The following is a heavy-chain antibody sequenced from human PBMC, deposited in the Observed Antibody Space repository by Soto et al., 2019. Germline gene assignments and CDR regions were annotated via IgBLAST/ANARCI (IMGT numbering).Heavy chain of an antibody. V-gene: IGHV1-3*01. CDR3: ARGIATGQLDP. Sequence: GASVKVYCKASGYTLTIYTMNWVRQAPGQRLEWMGWINPDNGNTKSSQKFQDRVIITRDTSARTAYMDLSSLRSEDTAVYYCARGIATGQLDPWGQGTLVTVSS. CDR1: GYTLTIYT. J-gene: IGHJ5*02. D-gene: IGHD2-21*01. CDR2: INPDNGNT.